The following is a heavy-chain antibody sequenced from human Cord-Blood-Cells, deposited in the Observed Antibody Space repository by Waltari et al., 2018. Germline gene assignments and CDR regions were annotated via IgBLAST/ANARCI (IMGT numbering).Heavy chain of an antibody. CDR2: MNPNSGNT. J-gene: IGHJ4*02. V-gene: IGHV1-8*03. Sequence: QVQLVQSGAEVKKPGASVKVSCKASGYTFTSYDINWVRQATGQGLEWMGWMNPNSGNTGYAQKFQGRVTITRNTSISTAYRELSSLRSEDTAVYYCARGRGGYCSSTSCYTDYWGQGTLVTVSS. CDR3: ARGRGGYCSSTSCYTDY. CDR1: GYTFTSYD. D-gene: IGHD2-2*02.